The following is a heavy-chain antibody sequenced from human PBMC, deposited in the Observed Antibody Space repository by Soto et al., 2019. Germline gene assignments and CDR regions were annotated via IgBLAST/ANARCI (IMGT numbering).Heavy chain of an antibody. CDR1: GFTFSSYA. V-gene: IGHV3-23*01. J-gene: IGHJ5*02. Sequence: GGSLRLSCAASGFTFSSYAMSWVRQAPGKGLEWVSAISGSGGSTYYADSVKGRFTISRDNSKNTLYLQMNSLRAEDTAVYYCANIHYTMRYSSGWYWFDPWGQGTLVTVSS. CDR2: ISGSGGST. D-gene: IGHD6-19*01. CDR3: ANIHYTMRYSSGWYWFDP.